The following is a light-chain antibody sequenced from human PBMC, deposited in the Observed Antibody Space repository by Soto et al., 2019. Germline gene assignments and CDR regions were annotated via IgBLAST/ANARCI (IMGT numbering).Light chain of an antibody. CDR2: GAS. V-gene: IGKV3-15*01. CDR3: QQYNNWPPIS. CDR1: QSVSSN. J-gene: IGKJ5*01. Sequence: EIVMTQSPATLSVSPGERATLSCRASQSVSSNLAWYQQKPGQAPRLLIYGASTRATGITARFSGSRSGTEFTPTNSSLLSDDFAVSYGQQYNNWPPISFGRGTRLEIK.